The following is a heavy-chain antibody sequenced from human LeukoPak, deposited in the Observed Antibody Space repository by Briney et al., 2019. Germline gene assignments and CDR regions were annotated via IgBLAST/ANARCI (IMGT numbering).Heavy chain of an antibody. J-gene: IGHJ4*02. CDR2: IIPIFGTA. D-gene: IGHD1-26*01. CDR3: ARERVGAIKRGAFDY. Sequence: SVKVSCEASGGTFSSYAISWVRQAPGQGLEWMGGIIPIFGTANYAQKLQGRVTITADESTSTAYMELSSLRFEDTAVYYCARERVGAIKRGAFDYWGQGTLVTVSS. CDR1: GGTFSSYA. V-gene: IGHV1-69*13.